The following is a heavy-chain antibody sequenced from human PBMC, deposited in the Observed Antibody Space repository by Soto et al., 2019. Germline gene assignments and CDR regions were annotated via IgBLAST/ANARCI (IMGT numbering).Heavy chain of an antibody. J-gene: IGHJ1*01. D-gene: IGHD1-1*01. Sequence: PGGSLRLSCAASGFTFSSYSLNWVRQAPGKGLEWVSFISSSNVIYYADSVKGRFIISRDNAKKSVYLQMNGLRDEDTAVYYCATDHFGSNSDALEHWGQGTLVTVSS. V-gene: IGHV3-48*02. CDR2: ISSSNVI. CDR3: ATDHFGSNSDALEH. CDR1: GFTFSSYS.